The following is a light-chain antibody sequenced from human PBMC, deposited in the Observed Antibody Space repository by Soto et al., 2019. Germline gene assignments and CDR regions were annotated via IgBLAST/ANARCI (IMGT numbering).Light chain of an antibody. J-gene: IGLJ1*01. V-gene: IGLV2-14*01. CDR2: DVS. CDR1: SSKVGGYNY. CDR3: TSYTTSNTRQIV. Sequence: QSALTQPASVSGSPGQSITVSCTRTSSKVGGYNYVSWYQQHPGKAPKFMIYDVSNRPSGVSNRFSGSKSGNTASLTISGLQAEDEADYYCTSYTTSNTRQIVFGTGTKVTVL.